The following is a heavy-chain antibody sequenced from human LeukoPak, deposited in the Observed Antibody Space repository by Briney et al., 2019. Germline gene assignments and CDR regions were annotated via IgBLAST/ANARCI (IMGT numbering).Heavy chain of an antibody. CDR3: VTGRYSYGWYDH. CDR1: GGSISSFY. D-gene: IGHD1-26*01. Sequence: AETLSLTCTVSGGSISSFYWSWIRQPPGKGLEWIGYMYYGGSPNYNPSLKSRVITSLDTSKNQFSLKLNSVTTADTAVYYCVTGRYSYGWYDHWGQGILVTVSS. CDR2: MYYGGSP. J-gene: IGHJ5*02. V-gene: IGHV4-59*13.